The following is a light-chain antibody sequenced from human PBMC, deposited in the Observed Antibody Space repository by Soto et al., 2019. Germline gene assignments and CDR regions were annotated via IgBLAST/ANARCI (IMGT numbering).Light chain of an antibody. CDR1: QNIYSN. J-gene: IGKJ1*01. Sequence: IVMTHSPATLSVSPGESATLSCRASQNIYSNVAWYQQRPGQAPRLLIYRASTRAPGIPARFSGSGSGTEFTLTISSLQSEDFTVYSCLQYHNLWAFGQGTKVEIK. CDR3: LQYHNLWA. CDR2: RAS. V-gene: IGKV3-15*01.